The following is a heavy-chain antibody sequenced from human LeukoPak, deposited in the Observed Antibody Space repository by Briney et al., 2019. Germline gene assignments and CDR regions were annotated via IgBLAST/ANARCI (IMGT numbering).Heavy chain of an antibody. D-gene: IGHD5-12*01. Sequence: PSETLSLTCTVSGGSISSSSYYWGWIRQPPGKGLEWIGEINHSGSTNYNPSLKSRVTISVDTSKNQFSLKLSSVTAADTAVYYCELSGYDSRGNWFDPWGQGTLVTVSS. J-gene: IGHJ5*02. CDR3: ELSGYDSRGNWFDP. CDR1: GGSISSSSYY. CDR2: INHSGST. V-gene: IGHV4-39*07.